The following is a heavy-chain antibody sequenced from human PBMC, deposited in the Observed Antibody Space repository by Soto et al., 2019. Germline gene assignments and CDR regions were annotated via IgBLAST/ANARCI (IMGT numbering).Heavy chain of an antibody. CDR2: INPNSGGT. V-gene: IGHV1-2*04. CDR3: ARESPGGLDFDY. D-gene: IGHD3-10*01. J-gene: IGHJ4*02. CDR1: GYTFTGYY. Sequence: QVQLVQSGAEVKKPGASVKVSCKASGYTFTGYYMHWVRQAPGKGLEWMGWINPNSGGTNYAQKVQGWVTMTRDTYISTAYMELSRLRSDDTAVYYCARESPGGLDFDYWGQGTLVTVSS.